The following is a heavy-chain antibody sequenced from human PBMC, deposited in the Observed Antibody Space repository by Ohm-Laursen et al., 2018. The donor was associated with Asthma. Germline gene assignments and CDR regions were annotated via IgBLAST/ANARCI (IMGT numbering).Heavy chain of an antibody. CDR2: IYYSGST. D-gene: IGHD3-10*01. J-gene: IGHJ3*02. CDR3: AIPSGLVDAFDI. Sequence: SDTLSLTCTVSGGSISSYYWSWIRQPPGKGLEWIGYIYYSGSTNYNPSLKSRVTISVDTSKNQFSLKLSSVTAEDTAVYYCAIPSGLVDAFDIWGQGTMVTVSS. CDR1: GGSISSYY. V-gene: IGHV4-59*07.